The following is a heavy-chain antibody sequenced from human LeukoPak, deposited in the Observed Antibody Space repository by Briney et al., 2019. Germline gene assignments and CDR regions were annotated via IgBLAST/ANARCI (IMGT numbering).Heavy chain of an antibody. D-gene: IGHD4-17*01. V-gene: IGHV4-34*01. Sequence: PSETLSLTCAVYGGSFSGYYWSWIRQPPGKGLEWIGEINHSGSTNYNPSLKSRVTISVDTSKNQFSLKLSSVTAADTAVYYCARKAYGEKTPAAFDIWGQGTMVTVSS. CDR1: GGSFSGYY. CDR3: ARKAYGEKTPAAFDI. CDR2: INHSGST. J-gene: IGHJ3*02.